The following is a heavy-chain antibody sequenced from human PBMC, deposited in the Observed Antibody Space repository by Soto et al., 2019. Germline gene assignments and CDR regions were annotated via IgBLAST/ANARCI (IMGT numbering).Heavy chain of an antibody. Sequence: QVQLVESVGGVVQPGRSLRLSCAASGFTFSSYGMHWFRQAPGKGLEWVAVISYAGRNKYYADSVKGRFTISRDNSKNTLYLQMNSMRAGKTAVYSGAKDWGGAYGHWGKGTLVTVS. J-gene: IGHJ4*02. D-gene: IGHD5-12*01. CDR1: GFTFSSYG. CDR2: ISYAGRNK. CDR3: AKDWGGAYGH. V-gene: IGHV3-30*18.